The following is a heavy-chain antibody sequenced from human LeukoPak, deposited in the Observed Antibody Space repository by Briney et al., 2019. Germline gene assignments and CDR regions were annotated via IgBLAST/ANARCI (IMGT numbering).Heavy chain of an antibody. CDR3: AGGIGRYSSSFFDY. CDR2: INPNSGGT. Sequence: ASVKVSCKTSGYTFTYYYIHWVRQAPGQGLEGMGWINPNSGGTNYAQKFHGRVTITGDTSISTAYMELSRLRSDDTAVYYCAGGIGRYSSSFFDYWGQGTLVTVSS. J-gene: IGHJ4*02. D-gene: IGHD1-26*01. CDR1: GYTFTYYY. V-gene: IGHV1-2*02.